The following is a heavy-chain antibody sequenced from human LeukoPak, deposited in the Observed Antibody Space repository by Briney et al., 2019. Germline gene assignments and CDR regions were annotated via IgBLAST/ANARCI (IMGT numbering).Heavy chain of an antibody. CDR2: ISYDGSNK. J-gene: IGHJ4*02. CDR3: ADSGSYSLY. CDR1: GLTFSSYA. V-gene: IGHV3-30*03. Sequence: GGSLRLSCPALGLTFSSYAMPWVGKAPGKGLEWVAFISYDGSNKYYVDSVKGRFTISRDNSKNTLYLQMNSLRAEDTAVYHCADSGSYSLYWGQGTLVTVSS. D-gene: IGHD1-26*01.